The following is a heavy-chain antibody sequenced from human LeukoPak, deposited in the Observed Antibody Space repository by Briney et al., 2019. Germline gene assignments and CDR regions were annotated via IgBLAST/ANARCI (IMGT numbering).Heavy chain of an antibody. CDR1: GFTFSSYW. CDR2: INTDGSST. V-gene: IGHV3-74*01. Sequence: GGSLRLSCAASGFTFSSYWMHWVRQAPGKGLVWVSRINTDGSSTSYADSVKGRFTISRDNAKNTLYLQTNSLRAEDTAVYYCAREEPFYYYMDVWGKGTTVTVSS. CDR3: AREEPFYYYMDV. J-gene: IGHJ6*03. D-gene: IGHD1-14*01.